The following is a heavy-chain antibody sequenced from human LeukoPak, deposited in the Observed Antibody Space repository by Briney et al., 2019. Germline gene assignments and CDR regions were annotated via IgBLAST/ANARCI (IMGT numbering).Heavy chain of an antibody. CDR2: IYYSGNT. D-gene: IGHD2-2*01. CDR1: GFTVSGNY. CDR3: ATDSEGYCSSTSCYSLDY. J-gene: IGHJ4*02. V-gene: IGHV4-38-2*02. Sequence: GSLRLSCAASGFTVSGNYMSWVRQPPGKGLEWIGRIYYSGNTYYNPSLKSRVTISVDTSKKQFSLKLTSVTAADTAVYYCATDSEGYCSSTSCYSLDYWGQGTLVTVSS.